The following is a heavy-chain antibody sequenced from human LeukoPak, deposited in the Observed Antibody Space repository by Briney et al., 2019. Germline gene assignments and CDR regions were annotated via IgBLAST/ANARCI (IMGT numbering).Heavy chain of an antibody. D-gene: IGHD2-2*01. V-gene: IGHV3-23*01. Sequence: GGSLRLSCEASGFTFRTFAMSWVRQAPGKGLEWLSGISASGHYIYQADSVKGRFTISRDNSKNTLYIEINSLRVEDTAVYYCARDGPWGDYQFYFYMDVWGKGTTVTVSS. CDR1: GFTFRTFA. J-gene: IGHJ6*03. CDR3: ARDGPWGDYQFYFYMDV. CDR2: ISASGHYI.